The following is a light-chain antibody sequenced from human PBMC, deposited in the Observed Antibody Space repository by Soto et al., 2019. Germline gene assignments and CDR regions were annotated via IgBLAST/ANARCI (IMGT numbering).Light chain of an antibody. J-gene: IGKJ5*01. V-gene: IGKV3-20*01. CDR1: QIVSDKY. CDR2: GAS. Sequence: EIVLTHSPGTQSLSPGERATLSCRASQIVSDKYLAWYQQKPGQAPRLFVYGASSRATGVPDRFSASGSGTDFTLTISGLEHEDFAVYYCQQYGRSEITFCQGTRLEIK. CDR3: QQYGRSEIT.